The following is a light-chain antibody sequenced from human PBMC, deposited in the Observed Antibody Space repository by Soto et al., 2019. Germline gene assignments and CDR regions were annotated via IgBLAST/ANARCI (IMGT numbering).Light chain of an antibody. Sequence: DIQMTQSPSTLSASVGDRVTITCRASQSISIWLALYQQKPGKAPKLLIYKASSLESGVPSRFSGGGSGTEFTLTISSLQPDDFATYFCQEYSSYSFGPGTKVDIK. CDR2: KAS. J-gene: IGKJ3*01. CDR1: QSISIW. CDR3: QEYSSYS. V-gene: IGKV1-5*03.